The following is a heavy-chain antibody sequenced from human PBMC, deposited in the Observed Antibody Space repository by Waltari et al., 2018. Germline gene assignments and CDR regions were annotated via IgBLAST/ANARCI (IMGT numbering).Heavy chain of an antibody. Sequence: QVQLVQSGAEVKKPGSSVKVSCKASGGTFSSYAISWVRQAPGQGLEWMGGIIPILGIANYAQKFQGRVTITADKSTRTAYMEVSSLRSEDKAVYYCARGIGGIAAAVKNRFDYWGQGTLVTVAA. V-gene: IGHV1-69*10. CDR3: ARGIGGIAAAVKNRFDY. CDR2: IIPILGIA. CDR1: GGTFSSYA. D-gene: IGHD6-13*01. J-gene: IGHJ4*02.